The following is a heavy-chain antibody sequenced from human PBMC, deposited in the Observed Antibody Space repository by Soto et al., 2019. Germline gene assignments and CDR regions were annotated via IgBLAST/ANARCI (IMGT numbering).Heavy chain of an antibody. V-gene: IGHV1-69*13. Sequence: SVKVSCKASGGTFSSYAISWVRQAPGQGLEWMGGIIPIFGTANYAQKFQGRVTITADESTSTAYMELSSLRSEDTAVYYCARHSGYSSSWRYYYYGMDVWGQGTTVTVS. CDR2: IIPIFGTA. D-gene: IGHD6-13*01. CDR3: ARHSGYSSSWRYYYYGMDV. CDR1: GGTFSSYA. J-gene: IGHJ6*02.